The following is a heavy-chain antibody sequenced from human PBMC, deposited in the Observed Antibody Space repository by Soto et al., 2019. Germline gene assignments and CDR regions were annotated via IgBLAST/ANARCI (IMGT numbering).Heavy chain of an antibody. D-gene: IGHD3-16*01. CDR2: IFSSGTT. CDR3: ARVPSPFDYYYAMDV. Sequence: SETLSLTCTVSGDSISSGNKYWTWIRQPPGKGLEWIGYIFSSGTTYYNPSLKSRLTMALEASQNQFSLKVKSMTDADTAVYYCARVPSPFDYYYAMDVWGQGTTVTDSS. CDR1: GDSISSGNKY. V-gene: IGHV4-30-4*01. J-gene: IGHJ6*02.